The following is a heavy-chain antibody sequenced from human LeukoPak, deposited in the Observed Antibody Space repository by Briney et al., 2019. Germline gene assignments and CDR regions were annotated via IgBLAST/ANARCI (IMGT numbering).Heavy chain of an antibody. J-gene: IGHJ2*01. CDR1: GYTFTSYG. CDR2: ISVYNGNT. V-gene: IGHV1-18*01. Sequence: GASVKVSCKASGYTFTSYGISWVRQAPGQGLEWMGWISVYNGNTNYAQKLQGRVTMTTDTSTSTAYMELRSLRSDDTAVYYCARERESAIALDWYFDLWGRGTLVTASS. CDR3: ARERESAIALDWYFDL. D-gene: IGHD1-26*01.